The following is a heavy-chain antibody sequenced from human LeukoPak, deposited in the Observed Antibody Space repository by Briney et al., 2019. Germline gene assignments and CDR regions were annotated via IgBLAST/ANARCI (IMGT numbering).Heavy chain of an antibody. Sequence: GGSLRLSCAASGFTFSNAWMSWVRQAPGKGLEWVSYISSSSSTIYYADSVKGRFTISRDNAKKSLYLQMNSLRAEDTAVYYCARPSRGFFDYWGQGTLVTVSS. J-gene: IGHJ4*02. D-gene: IGHD3-10*01. CDR1: GFTFSNAW. CDR3: ARPSRGFFDY. V-gene: IGHV3-48*01. CDR2: ISSSSSTI.